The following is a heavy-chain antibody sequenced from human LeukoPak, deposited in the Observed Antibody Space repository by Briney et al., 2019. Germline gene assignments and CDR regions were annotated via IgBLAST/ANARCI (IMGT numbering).Heavy chain of an antibody. CDR3: ARDIVPY. V-gene: IGHV3-23*01. Sequence: QPGGSRRLSCAASGFTFSTYAMTWVRQAPGKGLEWVSTISGSGGSTYYADSVKGRLTISRDNSKNTLYLQLNSLRAEGTAVYYCARDIVPYWGQGTLVTVSS. CDR2: ISGSGGST. J-gene: IGHJ4*02. D-gene: IGHD2-15*01. CDR1: GFTFSTYA.